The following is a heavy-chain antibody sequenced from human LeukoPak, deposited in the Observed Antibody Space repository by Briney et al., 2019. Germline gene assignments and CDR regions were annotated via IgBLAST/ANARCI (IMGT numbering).Heavy chain of an antibody. CDR1: GFTFTSYW. J-gene: IGHJ4*02. CDR3: ARDQYYYDSSGYYYYFDY. Sequence: QPGGSLRLSCAASGFTFTSYWMSWVRQAPGKGLEWVANIKQDGSEKYYVDPVKGRFTISRDNTKNSLYLQMNSLRAEDTAVYYCARDQYYYDSSGYYYYFDYWGQGTLVTVSS. D-gene: IGHD3-22*01. V-gene: IGHV3-7*04. CDR2: IKQDGSEK.